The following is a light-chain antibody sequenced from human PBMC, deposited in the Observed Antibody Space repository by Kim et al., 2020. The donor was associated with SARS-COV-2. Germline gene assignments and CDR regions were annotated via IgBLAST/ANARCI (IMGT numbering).Light chain of an antibody. V-gene: IGLV1-40*01. J-gene: IGLJ2*01. CDR1: SSNSGAGYD. CDR2: GNS. CDR3: QSYDSSLSGVV. Sequence: RVPTSCTGSSSNSGAGYDVHWYQQLPGTAPKLLIYGNSNRPSGVPDRFSGSKSGTSASLAITGLQAEDEADYYCQSYDSSLSGVVFGGGTQLTVL.